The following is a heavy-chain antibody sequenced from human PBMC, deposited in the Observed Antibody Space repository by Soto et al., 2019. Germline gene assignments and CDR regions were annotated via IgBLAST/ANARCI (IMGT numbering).Heavy chain of an antibody. CDR2: INAGNGNT. J-gene: IGHJ4*02. V-gene: IGHV1-3*01. D-gene: IGHD5-12*01. Sequence: QVQLVQSGAEVKKPGASVKVSCKASGYTFTSYAMHWVRQAPGQRLEWMGWINAGNGNTKYSQKFQGRVTITRDTSASTAYMELSSLRSEDTAVYYCARDGIGRWLQFLLWYWGKGTLVTVSS. CDR3: ARDGIGRWLQFLLWY. CDR1: GYTFTSYA.